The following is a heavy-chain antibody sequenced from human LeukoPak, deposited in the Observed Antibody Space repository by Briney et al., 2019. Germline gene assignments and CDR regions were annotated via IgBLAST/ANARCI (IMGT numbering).Heavy chain of an antibody. CDR2: ITGDGVTT. Sequence: GGSLRLSCAASGFTFSSSAMSWVRQTPSKGLEWLSSITGDGVTTYYADSVKGRFTISRDNSKNILFLQMNSLRAEDSASYFCAKERRRVDTSMIRSYFFDSWGQGPPVTVYS. CDR3: AKERRRVDTSMIRSYFFDS. D-gene: IGHD3-16*01. J-gene: IGHJ4*02. V-gene: IGHV3-23*01. CDR1: GFTFSSSA.